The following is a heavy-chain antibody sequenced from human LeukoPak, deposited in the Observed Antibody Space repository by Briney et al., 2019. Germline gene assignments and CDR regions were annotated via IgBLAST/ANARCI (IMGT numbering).Heavy chain of an antibody. J-gene: IGHJ4*02. V-gene: IGHV4-30-4*08. D-gene: IGHD2-2*02. CDR3: ASSTVPAAIPYFDY. CDR2: IYYSGST. CDR1: GGSISCGDYY. Sequence: SQTLSLTCTVSGGSISCGDYYWSWIRQPLGKGLEWIGYIYYSGSTYYNPSLKSRVTISVDTSKNQFSLKLSSVTAADTAVYYCASSTVPAAIPYFDYWGQGTLVTVSS.